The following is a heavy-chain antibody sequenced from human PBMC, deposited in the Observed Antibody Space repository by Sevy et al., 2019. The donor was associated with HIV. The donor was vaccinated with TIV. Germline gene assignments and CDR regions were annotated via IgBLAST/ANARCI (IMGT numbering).Heavy chain of an antibody. D-gene: IGHD3-22*01. CDR1: GFTFSSYE. Sequence: GGSLRLSCAASGFTFSSYEMNWVRQAPGKGLEWVSYISSSGSTIYYADSVKGRFTISRDKAKNSLYLQMNSLRAEDTAVYYCARPHYYDSSGYYREDYFDYWGQGTLVTVSS. CDR3: ARPHYYDSSGYYREDYFDY. V-gene: IGHV3-48*03. CDR2: ISSSGSTI. J-gene: IGHJ4*02.